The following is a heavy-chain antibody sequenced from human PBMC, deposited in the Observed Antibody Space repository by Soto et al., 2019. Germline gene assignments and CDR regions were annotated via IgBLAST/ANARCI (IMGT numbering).Heavy chain of an antibody. J-gene: IGHJ6*02. Sequence: QVQLVQSGAEVKKPGSSVKVSCKASGGTFSSYAISWVRQAPGQGLEWMEGIIPIFGTANYAQKFQGRVTITADESTSTAYMELSSLRSEDTAVYYCARSITILGAYYYYGMDVWGQGTTVTVSS. V-gene: IGHV1-69*01. CDR3: ARSITILGAYYYYGMDV. D-gene: IGHD3-3*01. CDR2: IIPIFGTA. CDR1: GGTFSSYA.